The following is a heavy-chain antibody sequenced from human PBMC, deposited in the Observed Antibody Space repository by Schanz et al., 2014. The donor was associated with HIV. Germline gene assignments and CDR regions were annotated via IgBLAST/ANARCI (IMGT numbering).Heavy chain of an antibody. CDR1: GFTFRTYG. D-gene: IGHD1-26*01. Sequence: QVHLVESGGGVVQPGRSLRLSCAASGFTFRTYGMHWVRQAPGKGLEWEAMIWYDGSYEEYADSVKGRFSVSRDNSKNILYLQINNLRAEDTAMYFCARHSGSLAAYFAFWGQGAPVTVSS. CDR3: ARHSGSLAAYFAF. J-gene: IGHJ4*02. CDR2: IWYDGSYE. V-gene: IGHV3-33*01.